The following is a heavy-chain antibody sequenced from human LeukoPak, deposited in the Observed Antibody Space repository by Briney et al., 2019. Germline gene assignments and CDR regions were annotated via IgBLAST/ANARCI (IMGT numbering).Heavy chain of an antibody. D-gene: IGHD3-10*01. CDR3: AREAGSGSYYPLDY. CDR2: ISAYNGDT. CDR1: GYTFINYA. Sequence: GASVKVSCKASGYTFINYAISWVRQAPGQGLEWMGWISAYNGDTYYAQNLQDGVTMTTDTTTSTAYMELRSLRSADTAVYYCAREAGSGSYYPLDYWGQGTLVTVSS. V-gene: IGHV1-18*01. J-gene: IGHJ4*02.